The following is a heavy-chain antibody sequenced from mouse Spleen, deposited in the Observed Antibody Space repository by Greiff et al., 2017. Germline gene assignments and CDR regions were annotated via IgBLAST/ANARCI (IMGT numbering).Heavy chain of an antibody. CDR2: IWTGGST. D-gene: IGHD2-3*01. J-gene: IGHJ3*01. V-gene: IGHV2-2*01. CDR3: VRDRDGYLAY. Sequence: QVQLKQSGPGLVQPSQSLSITCTVSGFSLTSYGVHWVRQSPGKGLEWLGVIWTGGSTNYNSALISRLSISKDNSKSLVFLKMNSLQTDDTAIYYCVRDRDGYLAYWGQGTLVTVSA. CDR1: GFSLTSYG.